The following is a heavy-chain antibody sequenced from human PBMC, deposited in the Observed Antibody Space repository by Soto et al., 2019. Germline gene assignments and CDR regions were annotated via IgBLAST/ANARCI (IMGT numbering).Heavy chain of an antibody. Sequence: GGSLRLSCAASGFTFSSYSMNWVRQAPGKGLEWVSSISSSDSYIYYADSVRGRLTISRDNAKNSLYLQMNSLRAEDTAIYYCARGIAAAGTLIWGQGTLVTVSS. V-gene: IGHV3-21*01. CDR1: GFTFSSYS. D-gene: IGHD6-13*01. CDR2: ISSSDSYI. J-gene: IGHJ4*02. CDR3: ARGIAAAGTLI.